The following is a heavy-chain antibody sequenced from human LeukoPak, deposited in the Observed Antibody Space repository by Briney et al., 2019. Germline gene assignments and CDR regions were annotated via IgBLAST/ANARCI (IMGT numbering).Heavy chain of an antibody. J-gene: IGHJ4*02. CDR2: IYSGGST. CDR1: GFTVSSNY. CDR3: ARAPGYSYGYLDY. D-gene: IGHD5-18*01. V-gene: IGHV3-53*01. Sequence: GGSLRLSCAASGFTVSSNYMSWVRQAPGKGLEWVSVIYSGGSTYYADSVKGRFTISRDNSKNTLYLQMNSLRVEDTAAYYCARAPGYSYGYLDYWGQGTLVTVSS.